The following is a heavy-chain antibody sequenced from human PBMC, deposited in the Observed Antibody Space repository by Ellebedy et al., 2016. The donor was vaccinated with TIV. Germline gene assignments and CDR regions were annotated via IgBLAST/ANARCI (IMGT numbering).Heavy chain of an antibody. CDR1: GYTFTTYA. D-gene: IGHD5-18*01. V-gene: IGHV1-3*01. CDR2: INAGNANT. CDR3: ARDLGKDTA. Sequence: ASVKVSXKASGYTFTTYAMHWVRQAPGQRLEWMGWINAGNANTKYSQKFQGRVTITWDKSASTAYMELSSLRSEDTAVYYCARDLGKDTAWGQGTLVTVSS. J-gene: IGHJ5*02.